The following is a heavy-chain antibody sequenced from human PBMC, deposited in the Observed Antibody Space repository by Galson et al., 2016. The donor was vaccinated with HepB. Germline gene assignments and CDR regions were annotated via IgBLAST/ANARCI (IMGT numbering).Heavy chain of an antibody. J-gene: IGHJ4*02. CDR2: IWYDGNNK. CDR3: AKDLLPSGAGREDYFDY. Sequence: SGFTFSSYGMHWVRQAPGKGLEWVAVIWYDGNNKYYADSVKGRFTISRDNSKKMLYLQMNSLRAEDTAIYYCAKDLLPSGAGREDYFDYWGQGTLVTVSS. D-gene: IGHD6-19*01. V-gene: IGHV3-33*06. CDR1: GFTFSSYG.